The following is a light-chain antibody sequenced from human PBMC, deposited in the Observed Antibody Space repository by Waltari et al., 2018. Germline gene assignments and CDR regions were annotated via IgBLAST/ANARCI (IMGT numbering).Light chain of an antibody. CDR3: QHRDNWPLT. V-gene: IGKV3-11*01. J-gene: IGKJ4*01. CDR2: DAS. Sequence: EIVFTQSPATLSLSPGARATLSCRASQSLTNYLAWYQQKPGQAPRLLIFDASNRASGIPARFSGSGSGTDFTLTISSLEPEDFAVYYCQHRDNWPLTFGGGTKVEVK. CDR1: QSLTNY.